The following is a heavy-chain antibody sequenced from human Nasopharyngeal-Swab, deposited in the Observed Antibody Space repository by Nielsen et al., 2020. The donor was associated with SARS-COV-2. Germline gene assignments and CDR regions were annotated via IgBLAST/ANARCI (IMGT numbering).Heavy chain of an antibody. J-gene: IGHJ3*02. CDR2: IYYSGST. CDR3: SRPRGSGWYREAFDI. Sequence: RQAPGKGLEWIGSIYYSGSTYYNPSLKSRVTISVDTSNNQFSLKLSSFTASYTAVYYCSRPRGSGWYREAFDIWGQGTMVTVSS. V-gene: IGHV4-39*01. D-gene: IGHD6-19*01.